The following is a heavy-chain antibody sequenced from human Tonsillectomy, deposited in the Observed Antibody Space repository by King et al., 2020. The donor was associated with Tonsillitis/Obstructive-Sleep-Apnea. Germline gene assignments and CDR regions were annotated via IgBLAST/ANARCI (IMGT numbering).Heavy chain of an antibody. V-gene: IGHV3-33*01. J-gene: IGHJ4*02. CDR3: ARDLAPDY. Sequence: VQLVESGGGVVQPGRSLRLSCAASGFTFSSYGMHWVRQATGKGLEGVAIIWYDGSDKYYADSVKGRFTISRDNSKNTLYLQMNSLRAEDTAVYYCARDLAPDYWGQGTLVTVSS. CDR1: GFTFSSYG. CDR2: IWYDGSDK.